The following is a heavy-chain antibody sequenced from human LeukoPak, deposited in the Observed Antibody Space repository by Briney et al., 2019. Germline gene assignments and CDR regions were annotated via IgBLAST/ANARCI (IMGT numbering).Heavy chain of an antibody. V-gene: IGHV4-30-2*01. J-gene: IGHJ6*02. Sequence: PSQTLSLTCAVSGGSISSGGYSWSWIRQPPGKGLEWIGYIYHSGSTYYNPSLKSRVSISVDTSKKQFSLKLTSVTAADTAVYYCARDNCSGGSCFHASYYYGMDVWGQGTTVTVSS. CDR2: IYHSGST. CDR3: ARDNCSGGSCFHASYYYGMDV. D-gene: IGHD2-15*01. CDR1: GGSISSGGYS.